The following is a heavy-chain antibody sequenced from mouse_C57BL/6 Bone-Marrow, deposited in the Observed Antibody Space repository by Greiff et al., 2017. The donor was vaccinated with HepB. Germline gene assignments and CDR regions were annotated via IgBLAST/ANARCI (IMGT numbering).Heavy chain of an antibody. V-gene: IGHV1-82*01. CDR2: IYPGDGDT. Sequence: QVQLQQSGPELVKPGASVKISCKASGYAFSSSWMNWVKQRPGKGLEWIGRIYPGDGDTNYNGKFKGKATLTADKSSSTAYMQLSSLTSEDSAVYYCARGASDWDDYAMDYWGQGTSVTVSS. CDR1: GYAFSSSW. CDR3: ARGASDWDDYAMDY. D-gene: IGHD4-1*01. J-gene: IGHJ4*01.